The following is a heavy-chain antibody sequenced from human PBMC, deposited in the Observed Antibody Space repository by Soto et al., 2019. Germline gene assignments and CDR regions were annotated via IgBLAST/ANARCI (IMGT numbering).Heavy chain of an antibody. CDR1: GGTFSSYA. CDR2: IIPIFGTA. J-gene: IGHJ4*02. V-gene: IGHV1-69*13. CDR3: ARDMGYCSSTSCYFFYFDY. D-gene: IGHD2-2*01. Sequence: GASVKVSCKASGGTFSSYAISWVRQAPGQGLEWMGGIIPIFGTAIYAQKFQGRVTITADESTSTAYMELSSLRSEDTAVYYCARDMGYCSSTSCYFFYFDYWGQGTLVTVSS.